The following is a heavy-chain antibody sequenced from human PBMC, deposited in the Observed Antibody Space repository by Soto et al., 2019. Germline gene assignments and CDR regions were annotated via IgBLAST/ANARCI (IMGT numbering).Heavy chain of an antibody. D-gene: IGHD3-16*01. CDR3: ARDWFGIDY. CDR1: GYTFTSYV. Sequence: QVQLVQSGAEVKKPGASVKVSCKASGYTFTSYVISWVRQAPGQGLEWMGWINPYNGNTNYAQKLQGRVTMTTDTSTNTAYMALRSLRSDDTAVYYCARDWFGIDYWGQGTLVTVSS. CDR2: INPYNGNT. V-gene: IGHV1-18*01. J-gene: IGHJ4*02.